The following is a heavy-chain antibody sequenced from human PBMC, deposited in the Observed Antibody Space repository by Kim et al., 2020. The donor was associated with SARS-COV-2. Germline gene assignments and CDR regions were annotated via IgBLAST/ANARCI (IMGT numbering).Heavy chain of an antibody. CDR2: VNT. Sequence: VNTYYADSVKGRFTISRDNSKNTLDLQMSSLRADDTAVYFCAKDVTGGYWGQGTLVTVSS. J-gene: IGHJ4*02. V-gene: IGHV3-23*01. CDR3: AKDVTGGY. D-gene: IGHD2-21*02.